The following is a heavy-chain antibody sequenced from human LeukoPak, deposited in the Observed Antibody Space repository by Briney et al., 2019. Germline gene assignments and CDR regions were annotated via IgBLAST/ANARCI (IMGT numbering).Heavy chain of an antibody. CDR2: INPNSGGT. CDR1: GYTFTSHY. CDR3: AKIDCSSTSCYGDY. J-gene: IGHJ4*02. Sequence: ASVKVSCKASGYTFTSHYMHWVRQAPGQGLEWMGRINPNSGGTNYAQKFQGRVTMTRDTSISTAYMELSRLRSDDTAVYYCAKIDCSSTSCYGDYWGQETLVTVSS. V-gene: IGHV1-2*06. D-gene: IGHD2-2*01.